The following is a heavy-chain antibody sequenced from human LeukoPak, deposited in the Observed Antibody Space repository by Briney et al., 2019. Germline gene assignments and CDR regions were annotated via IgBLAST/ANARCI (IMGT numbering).Heavy chain of an antibody. D-gene: IGHD4-17*01. CDR1: GYTFTSYY. J-gene: IGHJ4*02. Sequence: GASVTVSCKASGYTFTSYYMHWVRQAPGQGLEWVGIINPSGGSTSYAQKFQGRVTMTRDTSTSTVYMELSSLRSEDTAVYYCARDMTTVTTPPHFDYWGQGTLVTVSS. V-gene: IGHV1-46*01. CDR3: ARDMTTVTTPPHFDY. CDR2: INPSGGST.